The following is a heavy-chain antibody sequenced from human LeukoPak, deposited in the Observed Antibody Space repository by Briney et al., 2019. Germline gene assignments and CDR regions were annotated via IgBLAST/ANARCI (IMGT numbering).Heavy chain of an antibody. Sequence: SETLSLTRTVSGGSISTYYWSWIRQPAGKGLEWIGYIYYSGSTNYNPSLKSRVTISVDTSKNQFSLKLSSVTAADTAVYYCARGKDDSSGFDYWGQGTLVTVSS. CDR1: GGSISTYY. CDR3: ARGKDDSSGFDY. V-gene: IGHV4-59*01. J-gene: IGHJ4*02. D-gene: IGHD3-22*01. CDR2: IYYSGST.